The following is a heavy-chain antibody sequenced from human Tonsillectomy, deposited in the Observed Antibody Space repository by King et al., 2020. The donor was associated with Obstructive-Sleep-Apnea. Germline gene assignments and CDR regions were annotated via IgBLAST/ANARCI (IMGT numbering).Heavy chain of an antibody. CDR2: LSYDGSKK. V-gene: IGHV3-30-3*01. D-gene: IGHD2-15*01. J-gene: IGHJ6*02. Sequence: VQLVESGGGVVQPGRSLRLSCAASGFTFSGYAMHCVRQAPGKGLEWVALLSYDGSKKYYADSVKGRFTISRDNSKKKLYVQMNSRRAEDTAVDYCAGDGDEIVVVVGATHYNYYAMDVWGQGTTVTVSS. CDR3: AGDGDEIVVVVGATHYNYYAMDV. CDR1: GFTFSGYA.